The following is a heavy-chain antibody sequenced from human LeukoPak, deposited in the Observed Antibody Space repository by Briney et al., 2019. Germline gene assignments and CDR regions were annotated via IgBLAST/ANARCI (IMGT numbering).Heavy chain of an antibody. D-gene: IGHD4-11*01. CDR3: ARAGRATVFDF. Sequence: SETLSLTCTVSGGSISSGADYWSWIRQHPGKGLEWLGYISYSGSTYYNPSLQPRLTISVDTSKKQFSLKMDSLTVADTAFYYCARAGRATVFDFWGRGTLVTVS. V-gene: IGHV4-31*03. CDR1: GGSISSGADY. CDR2: ISYSGST. J-gene: IGHJ4*02.